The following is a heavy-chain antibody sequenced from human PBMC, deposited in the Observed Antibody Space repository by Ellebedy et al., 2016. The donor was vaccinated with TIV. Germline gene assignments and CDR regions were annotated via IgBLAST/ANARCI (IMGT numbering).Heavy chain of an antibody. V-gene: IGHV1-8*01. Sequence: AASVKVSCKASGYTFTSYDINWVRQATGQGLEWMGWMNPNSGNTGYAQKFQGRVTMTRNTSISTAYMELSSLRSEDTAVYYCARGPIVVVPAAIPSRWFDPWGQGTLVTVSS. CDR2: MNPNSGNT. D-gene: IGHD2-2*02. J-gene: IGHJ5*02. CDR1: GYTFTSYD. CDR3: ARGPIVVVPAAIPSRWFDP.